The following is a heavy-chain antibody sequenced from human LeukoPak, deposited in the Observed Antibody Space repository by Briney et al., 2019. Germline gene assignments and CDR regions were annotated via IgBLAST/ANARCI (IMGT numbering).Heavy chain of an antibody. CDR1: GFTFSNYA. CDR2: IYSGGST. D-gene: IGHD2-8*02. V-gene: IGHV3-53*01. Sequence: GGSLRLSCAASGFTFSNYAMSWVRQAPGKGLEWVSVIYSGGSTYYADSVKGRFTISRDNSKNTLYLQMNSLRAEDTAVYYCAREGYPDGATTPGGYFDYWGQGTLVTVSS. CDR3: AREGYPDGATTPGGYFDY. J-gene: IGHJ4*02.